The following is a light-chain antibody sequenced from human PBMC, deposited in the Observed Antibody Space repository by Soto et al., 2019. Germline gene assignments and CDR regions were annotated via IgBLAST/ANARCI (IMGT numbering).Light chain of an antibody. J-gene: IGKJ1*01. Sequence: ENVLTQSPVTLSLSPGERATLSCRAIQTVSSTYLAWYQQKPGQAPRLFIYAPSIRASDFPARFSGSGSGTEFTLTISGLQSDDFAVYFCQQYNKWPPWTFGHGTKVDIK. CDR2: APS. CDR3: QQYNKWPPWT. CDR1: QTVSSTY. V-gene: IGKV3-15*01.